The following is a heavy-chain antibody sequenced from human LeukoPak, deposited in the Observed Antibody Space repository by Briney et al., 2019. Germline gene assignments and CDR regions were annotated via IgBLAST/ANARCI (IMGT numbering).Heavy chain of an antibody. Sequence: QSGGSLRLSCAASGFTFSSYAMSWVRQAPGKGPEWVSAISGSGGSTYYADSVKGRFTISRDNSKNTLYLQMNSLRAEDTAVYYCATQYDFWSGYYPTSSYYFDYWGQGTLVTVSS. J-gene: IGHJ4*02. V-gene: IGHV3-23*01. CDR2: ISGSGGST. CDR1: GFTFSSYA. D-gene: IGHD3-3*01. CDR3: ATQYDFWSGYYPTSSYYFDY.